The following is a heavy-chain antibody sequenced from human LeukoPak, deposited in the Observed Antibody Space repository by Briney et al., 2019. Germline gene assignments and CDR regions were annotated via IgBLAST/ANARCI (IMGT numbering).Heavy chain of an antibody. D-gene: IGHD3-22*01. V-gene: IGHV1-3*01. CDR3: ARGRYYYDSSGYYPFDY. CDR2: INAGNGNT. Sequence: ASVKVSCKASGYTFTSYAMHWVRQAPGQRLEWMGWINAGNGNTKYSQKFQGRVTITRDTSTSTAYMELSSLRSEDTAVYYCARGRYYYDSSGYYPFDYWGQGTLVTVFS. CDR1: GYTFTSYA. J-gene: IGHJ4*02.